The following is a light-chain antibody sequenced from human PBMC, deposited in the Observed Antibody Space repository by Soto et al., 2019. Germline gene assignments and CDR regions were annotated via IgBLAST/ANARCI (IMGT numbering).Light chain of an antibody. CDR2: GAS. CDR3: QQFNAYPLT. V-gene: IGKV1-9*01. CDR1: QGISDY. Sequence: DIQLTQSPSFLSASVGDRVTISCRASQGISDYLAWYQQKPGKAPKLLIYGASTLQSGVPSRFSGSASGTEFALSISSLQPEDFATYFCQQFNAYPLTFGGGTKLEIK. J-gene: IGKJ4*01.